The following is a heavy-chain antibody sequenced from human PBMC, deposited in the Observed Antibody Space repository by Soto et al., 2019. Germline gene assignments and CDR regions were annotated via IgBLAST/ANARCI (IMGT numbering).Heavy chain of an antibody. Sequence: GGSLRLSCAASGFTFSSYSMNWVRQAPGKGLEWVSYISSSSSTIYYADSVKGRFTISRDNAKNSLYLQMNSLRAEDTAVYYCARDAVPAAINYYYDYMDVWGKGTTVTVSS. V-gene: IGHV3-48*01. CDR3: ARDAVPAAINYYYDYMDV. D-gene: IGHD2-2*01. CDR2: ISSSSSTI. J-gene: IGHJ6*03. CDR1: GFTFSSYS.